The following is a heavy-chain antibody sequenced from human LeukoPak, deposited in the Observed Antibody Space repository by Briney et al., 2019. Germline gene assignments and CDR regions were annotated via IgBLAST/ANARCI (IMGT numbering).Heavy chain of an antibody. CDR1: GFTFSSYG. Sequence: GGSLRLSCAASGFTFSSYGMHWVRQAPGKGLEWVAFIRYDGSNKYYADSVKGRFTISRDNSKNSLYLQMNSLRAEDTAVYYCARGGASRPDYWGQGTLVTVSS. D-gene: IGHD6-6*01. V-gene: IGHV3-30*02. CDR2: IRYDGSNK. J-gene: IGHJ4*02. CDR3: ARGGASRPDY.